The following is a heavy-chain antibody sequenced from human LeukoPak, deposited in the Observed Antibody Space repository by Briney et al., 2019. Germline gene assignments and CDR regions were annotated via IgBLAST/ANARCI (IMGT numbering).Heavy chain of an antibody. Sequence: GGSLRLSCAASGFTVSSNYMSWVRQAPGKGLEWVSVIYSGGSTYYADSVKGRFTISRDNSKNTLYLQMNSLRAEDTSVYYCARDRFATMVRGVLYYYGMDVWGQGTTVTVSS. J-gene: IGHJ6*02. CDR2: IYSGGST. V-gene: IGHV3-66*01. CDR3: ARDRFATMVRGVLYYYGMDV. CDR1: GFTVSSNY. D-gene: IGHD3-10*01.